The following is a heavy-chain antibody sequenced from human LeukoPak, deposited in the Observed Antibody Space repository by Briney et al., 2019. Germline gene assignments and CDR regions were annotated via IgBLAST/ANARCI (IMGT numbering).Heavy chain of an antibody. Sequence: SETLSLTCAVYGGSLSGYYWSWIRQPPGKGLEWIGEINHSGSTNYNPSLKSRVTISVDTSKNQFSLKLSSVTAADTAVYYCARSEGSYFHWGQGTLVTVSS. V-gene: IGHV4-34*01. CDR1: GGSLSGYY. J-gene: IGHJ4*02. CDR3: ARSEGSYFH. D-gene: IGHD3-10*01. CDR2: INHSGST.